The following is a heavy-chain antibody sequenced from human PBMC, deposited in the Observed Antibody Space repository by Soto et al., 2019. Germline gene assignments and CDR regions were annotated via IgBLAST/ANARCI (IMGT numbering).Heavy chain of an antibody. CDR2: IYYSGST. CDR3: AGLNADQYYYYYGRAV. Sequence: QVQLQESGPGLVKPSQTLSLTCTVSGGSISSGGYYWNWIRQHPGKGLEWIGYIYYSGSTYYNPSLPSRVTKDVGKPHHQFPHRLSAAKAADTAVYSCAGLNADQYYYYYGRAVWGQRTQVNVSS. CDR1: GGSISSGGYY. J-gene: IGHJ6*02. V-gene: IGHV4-31*03.